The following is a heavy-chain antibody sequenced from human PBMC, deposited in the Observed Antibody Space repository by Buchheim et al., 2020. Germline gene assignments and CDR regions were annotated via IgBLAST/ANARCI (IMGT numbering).Heavy chain of an antibody. CDR2: ISYDGSDK. D-gene: IGHD2-15*01. J-gene: IGHJ4*02. V-gene: IGHV3-30*18. CDR1: GLTFSRYH. CDR3: AKDRIYCSGGSCPNYFDY. Sequence: QVQLVESGGGVVQHGRSLRLSCAASGLTFSRYHMHWVRQAPGKGLEWLAVISYDGSDKYYAASVKGRFTISRDTSKNTLNLKMNSLRAEDTAVYYCAKDRIYCSGGSCPNYFDYWGQGTL.